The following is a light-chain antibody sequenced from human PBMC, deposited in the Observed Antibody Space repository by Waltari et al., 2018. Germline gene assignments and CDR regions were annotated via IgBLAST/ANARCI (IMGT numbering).Light chain of an antibody. CDR2: KAS. Sequence: DIQMTQSPSTLSASVGDTITITRRASQSMSNYLAWYQQEPGKAPKLLFYKASSSGSGVPSRFSGSGSGTEFTLTISSLQPDDFATYYCQQYNTYSSFGQGTKLEIK. J-gene: IGKJ2*03. CDR3: QQYNTYSS. V-gene: IGKV1-5*03. CDR1: QSMSNY.